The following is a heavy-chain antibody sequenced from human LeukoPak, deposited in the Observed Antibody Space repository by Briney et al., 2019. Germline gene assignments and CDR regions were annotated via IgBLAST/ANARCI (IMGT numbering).Heavy chain of an antibody. V-gene: IGHV1-2*02. Sequence: ASVKVSCKASGYTFTGYPILWVRQAPGQGLEWMGWIIPNSGATNYAQKFQGRVTTTRDTSISTAFMELSSLRSDDTAVYYCTREDYWGQGTPVTVSS. CDR3: TREDY. CDR2: IIPNSGAT. J-gene: IGHJ4*02. CDR1: GYTFTGYP.